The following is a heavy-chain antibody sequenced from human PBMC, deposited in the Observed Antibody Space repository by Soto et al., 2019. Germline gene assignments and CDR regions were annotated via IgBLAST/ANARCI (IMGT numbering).Heavy chain of an antibody. J-gene: IGHJ4*02. CDR2: INAGNGNT. V-gene: IGHV1-3*01. D-gene: IGHD2-21*02. CDR1: GYTFTSYA. CDR3: ARSIVVVTAADY. Sequence: QVQLVQSGAELKKPGASVKVSCKASGYTFTSYAMNWVRQAPGQRREWMGWINAGNGNTKYSQKFQGRVTITRDTSASTAYMELSSLRSEDTAVYYCARSIVVVTAADYWGQGTLVTVSS.